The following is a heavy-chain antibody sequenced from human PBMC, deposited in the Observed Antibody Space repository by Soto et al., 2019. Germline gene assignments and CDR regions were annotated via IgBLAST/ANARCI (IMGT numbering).Heavy chain of an antibody. V-gene: IGHV3-23*01. Sequence: GGSLRLSCAASGFTFSDSAMTWVRQAPGKGLEWVSTISASGGSAYYADSVEGRTTISRDNSRNTLSLEMDSLRAEDTAIYFCAIHPSEVLFWSGSSDLDYWGQGTLVTVSS. D-gene: IGHD3-3*01. CDR1: GFTFSDSA. J-gene: IGHJ4*02. CDR3: AIHPSEVLFWSGSSDLDY. CDR2: ISASGGSA.